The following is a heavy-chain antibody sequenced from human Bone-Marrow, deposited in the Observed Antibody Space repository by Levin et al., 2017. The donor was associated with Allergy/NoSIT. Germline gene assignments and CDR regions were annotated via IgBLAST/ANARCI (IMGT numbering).Heavy chain of an antibody. J-gene: IGHJ3*02. CDR3: ARVQGVAFFVGIAFDI. CDR2: IWYDGSNK. D-gene: IGHD3-3*01. Sequence: GGSLRLSCAASGFTFSSYGMHWVRQAPGKGLEWVAVIWYDGSNKYYADSVKGRFTISRDNSKNTLYLQMNSLRAEDTAVYYCARVQGVAFFVGIAFDIWGQGTMVTVSS. CDR1: GFTFSSYG. V-gene: IGHV3-33*01.